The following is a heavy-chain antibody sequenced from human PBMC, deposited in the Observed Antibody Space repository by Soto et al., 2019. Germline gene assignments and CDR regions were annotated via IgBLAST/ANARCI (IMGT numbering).Heavy chain of an antibody. V-gene: IGHV3-23*01. CDR1: GFSFSTYP. Sequence: PGGSLRLSCAASGFSFSTYPMVWVRQAPGKRLEAVSSISGSGDKTYYKDSVKGRFTISRDNSKNTVDLQMNSLRPEDTAVYYCAKILSTVTPYYYGMDAWGQGTTVTAP. D-gene: IGHD4-17*01. J-gene: IGHJ6*02. CDR2: ISGSGDKT. CDR3: AKILSTVTPYYYGMDA.